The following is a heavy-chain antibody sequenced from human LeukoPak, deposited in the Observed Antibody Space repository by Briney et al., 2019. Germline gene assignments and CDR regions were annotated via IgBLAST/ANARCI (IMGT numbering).Heavy chain of an antibody. J-gene: IGHJ4*02. CDR1: GGSFSGYY. D-gene: IGHD2-2*02. CDR2: INHSGNT. CDR3: ATRRGDCSSASCYTDY. V-gene: IGHV4-34*01. Sequence: SETLSLTCAVYGGSFSGYYWTWVRQPPGKGLEWIGEINHSGNTNYNPSLKSRLTISVDTSENQFSLRLRSLTAADTAVYYCATRRGDCSSASCYTDYWGQGTLVTVSS.